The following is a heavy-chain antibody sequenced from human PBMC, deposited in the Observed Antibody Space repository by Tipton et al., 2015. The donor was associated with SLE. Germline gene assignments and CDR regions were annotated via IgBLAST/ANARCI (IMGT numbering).Heavy chain of an antibody. CDR2: ISAYNGNT. D-gene: IGHD2-2*01. CDR1: GYTFTSYG. CDR3: ASTPAARRDYYYGMDV. V-gene: IGHV1-18*01. Sequence: QLVQSGAEVKKPGASVKVSCKASGYTFTSYGISWVRQAPGQGLEWMGWISAYNGNTNYAQKFQGRVTMTRDTSISTAYMELSRLRSDDTAVYYCASTPAARRDYYYGMDVWGQGTTVTVSS. J-gene: IGHJ6*02.